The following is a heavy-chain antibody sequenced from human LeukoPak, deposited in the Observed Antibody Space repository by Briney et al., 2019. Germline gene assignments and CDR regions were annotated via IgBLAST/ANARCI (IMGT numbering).Heavy chain of an antibody. CDR3: SRVSASYDSSGYYAY. CDR1: GFTFEDYD. CDR2: INWNGGST. D-gene: IGHD3-22*01. Sequence: GGSLRLSCAASGFTFEDYDMSWVRQAPGKGLEWVSHINWNGGSTDYADSVKGRFTISRDNVKNSLYLQMNSLRAEDTALYYCSRVSASYDSSGYYAYWGQVTLVTVSS. J-gene: IGHJ4*02. V-gene: IGHV3-20*04.